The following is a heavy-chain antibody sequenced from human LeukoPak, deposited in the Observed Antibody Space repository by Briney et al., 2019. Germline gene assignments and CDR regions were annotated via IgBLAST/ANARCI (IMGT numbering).Heavy chain of an antibody. V-gene: IGHV1-18*01. CDR1: GFTFIRYG. CDR3: AREGRDYGTYYYYYYYMDV. Sequence: ASVKVSSKASGFTFIRYGFSWVRQAPGQGLEWMGWISAYDGDTNYAQDFQDRVTITTDTSTSTAYMELRSLTSGDTAVYFCAREGRDYGTYYYYYYYMDVWGKGTTVTVSS. D-gene: IGHD4-17*01. CDR2: ISAYDGDT. J-gene: IGHJ6*03.